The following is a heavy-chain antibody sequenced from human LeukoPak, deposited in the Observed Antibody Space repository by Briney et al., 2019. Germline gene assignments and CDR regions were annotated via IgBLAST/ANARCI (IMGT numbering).Heavy chain of an antibody. CDR2: IYCSGST. CDR1: GGSISSSNYY. J-gene: IGHJ1*01. Sequence: SEILSLTCTVSGGSISSSNYYWSWIRQPPGKGLEWIGSIYCSGSTYYNPSLKSRVTISVDTSKNQFSLKLSSVTAADTAVYFCASPRGDDSGGYYTWYFHHWGQGILVTVSS. D-gene: IGHD3-22*01. V-gene: IGHV4-39*07. CDR3: ASPRGDDSGGYYTWYFHH.